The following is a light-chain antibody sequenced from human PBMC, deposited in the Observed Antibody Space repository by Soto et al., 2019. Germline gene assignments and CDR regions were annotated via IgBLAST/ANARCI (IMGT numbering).Light chain of an antibody. J-gene: IGLJ3*02. V-gene: IGLV2-11*01. Sequence: QSALTQPRSVSGSPGQSVTISCTGTSSDVGSYNYFSWYQQHPGKAPQFMIYDVNKRPSGVPDRFSGSKSGNTASLTISGLQVEDEAEYYCCSYVGRYSWLFGGGTKLTVL. CDR1: SSDVGSYNY. CDR3: CSYVGRYSWL. CDR2: DVN.